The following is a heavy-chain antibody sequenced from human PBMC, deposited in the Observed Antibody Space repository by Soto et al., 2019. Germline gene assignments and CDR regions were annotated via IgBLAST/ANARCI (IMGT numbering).Heavy chain of an antibody. D-gene: IGHD6-19*01. CDR1: GFTFSNYR. CDR2: ISGSGKDT. Sequence: VDLVESGGGLVKPGGSLTLSCATSGFTFSNYRMNWVRQAPGKGLEWVASISGSGKDTFYRDSVKGRFTISRDNSKNTLYLQMSSLRAEDTAVYYCVKDGSSGWPYFYDMDVWGQGTTVTVSS. V-gene: IGHV3-21*01. J-gene: IGHJ6*02. CDR3: VKDGSSGWPYFYDMDV.